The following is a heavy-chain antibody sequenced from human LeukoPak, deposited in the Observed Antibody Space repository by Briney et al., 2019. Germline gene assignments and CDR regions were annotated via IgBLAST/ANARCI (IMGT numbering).Heavy chain of an antibody. CDR2: IYYSGST. CDR3: ARDEIVVGTFDS. D-gene: IGHD3-22*01. J-gene: IGHJ4*02. CDR1: GGSISSGDYY. V-gene: IGHV4-30-4*01. Sequence: PSETLSLTCSVSGGSISSGDYYRSWIRQPPGKGLEWIGCIYYSGSTDYKPSLKSRVTMSVDTSNNQFSLKLSSVIAADTAVYYCARDEIVVGTFDSWGQGTLVTVSS.